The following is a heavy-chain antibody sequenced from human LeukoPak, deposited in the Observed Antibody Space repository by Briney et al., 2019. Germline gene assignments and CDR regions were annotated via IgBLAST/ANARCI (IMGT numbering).Heavy chain of an antibody. CDR1: GFTFSDYS. CDR2: ISFSVNTK. CDR3: ARGAYSSGWAYFDH. Sequence: GGSLRLSCAASGFTFSDYSMNWVRQAPGKGLEWVSYISFSVNTKYYGDSVKGRFTISRDNTKNSLYLHMDSLRAEDTAVYYCARGAYSSGWAYFDHWGQGTLVTVSS. D-gene: IGHD6-19*01. J-gene: IGHJ4*02. V-gene: IGHV3-48*04.